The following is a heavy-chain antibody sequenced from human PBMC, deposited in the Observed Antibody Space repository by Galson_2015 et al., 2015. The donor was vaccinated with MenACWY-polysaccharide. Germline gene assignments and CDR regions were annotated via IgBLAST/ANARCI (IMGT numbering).Heavy chain of an antibody. D-gene: IGHD3-10*01. CDR2: LSPTTGNT. CDR3: AKGAAHYGSGNYYDY. J-gene: IGHJ4*02. Sequence: SLRLSCAGSGLTFSSYGMGWVRQAPGKGLEWVSGLSPTTGNTYYADSVRGRFTISRDNSKNTLYLQMDSLGAEDTALYYCAKGAAHYGSGNYYDYWGQGTQVTVSS. CDR1: GLTFSSYG. V-gene: IGHV3-23*01.